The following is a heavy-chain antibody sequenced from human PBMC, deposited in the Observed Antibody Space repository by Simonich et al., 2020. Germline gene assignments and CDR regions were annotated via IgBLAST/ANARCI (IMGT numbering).Heavy chain of an antibody. V-gene: IGHV1-2*02. CDR3: ARGALTGDYYYMDV. D-gene: IGHD7-27*01. Sequence: QVQLVQSGAEVKKPGASVKVSCKASGYTFTGYYMHWVRQAPGQGLEGKGWINPNSGGTNYAQKFQGRVTMNRDTSISTAYMELSRLRSDDTAVYYCARGALTGDYYYMDVWGKGTTVTVSS. CDR1: GYTFTGYY. J-gene: IGHJ6*03. CDR2: INPNSGGT.